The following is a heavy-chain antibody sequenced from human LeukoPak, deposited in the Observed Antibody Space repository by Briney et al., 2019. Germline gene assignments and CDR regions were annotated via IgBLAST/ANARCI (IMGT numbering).Heavy chain of an antibody. CDR2: IYYSGST. Sequence: SETLSLTCTVSGGSTSSYYWSWIRQPPGKGLEWIGYIYYSGSTNYNPSLKSRVTISIDTSKNQFSLKLSSVTAADTAVYYCARGYSRTYFDYWGQGTLVTVSS. V-gene: IGHV4-59*08. D-gene: IGHD5-18*01. CDR3: ARGYSRTYFDY. J-gene: IGHJ4*02. CDR1: GGSTSSYY.